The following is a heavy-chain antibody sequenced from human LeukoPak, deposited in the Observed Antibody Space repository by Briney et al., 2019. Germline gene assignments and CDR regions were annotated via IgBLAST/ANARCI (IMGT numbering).Heavy chain of an antibody. CDR1: GFTFSTYG. V-gene: IGHV3-30*02. D-gene: IGHD1-14*01. CDR2: IRYDGSNK. J-gene: IGHJ4*02. CDR3: AKDPRTLSYYFDY. Sequence: GGALRLSCAASGFTFSTYGMHWVRQAPGKGLEWVAFIRYDGSNKYYADSVKGRFTISRDNSRDTLYLQMNSLRAEDTAVYYCAKDPRTLSYYFDYWGQGTLVTVSS.